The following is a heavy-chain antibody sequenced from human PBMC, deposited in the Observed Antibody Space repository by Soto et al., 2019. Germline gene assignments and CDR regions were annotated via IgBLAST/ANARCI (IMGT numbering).Heavy chain of an antibody. J-gene: IGHJ4*02. CDR3: ARSSPSISGRIGYFDY. CDR2: INYSGNT. Sequence: SETLSLTCAVSGYSITSAYYWGGIRQPPGKGLEWIGTINYSGNTDYNPSLKSRVTASLDSSKNQFSLKLISVTAADTAVYYCARSSPSISGRIGYFDYWGPGTLVTVSS. V-gene: IGHV4-38-2*01. CDR1: GYSITSAYY. D-gene: IGHD2-21*01.